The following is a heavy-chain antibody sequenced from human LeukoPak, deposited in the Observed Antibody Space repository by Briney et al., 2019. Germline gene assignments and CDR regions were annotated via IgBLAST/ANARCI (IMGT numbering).Heavy chain of an antibody. CDR3: ARHPPSPYLQRYYFDY. Sequence: SETLSLTCTVAGGSISSYYWSWIRQPPGKGLEWIGYIYYSGSTNYNPSLKSRVTISVDTSKNQFSLKLSSVTAADTAVYYCARHPPSPYLQRYYFDYWGQGTLVAVSS. V-gene: IGHV4-59*08. CDR1: GGSISSYY. J-gene: IGHJ4*02. D-gene: IGHD6-6*01. CDR2: IYYSGST.